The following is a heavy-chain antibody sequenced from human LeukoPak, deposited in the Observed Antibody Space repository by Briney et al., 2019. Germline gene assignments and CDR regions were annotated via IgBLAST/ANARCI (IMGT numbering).Heavy chain of an antibody. D-gene: IGHD3-10*01. Sequence: GGSLRLSCAASGFTFSSYAMSWVRQAPGKGLEWVSTISGSGGSKYYADSVKGRFTISRDNSKNTLYLQMNSLRAEDTGVYYCAKDAGYYGPGSSVGYFDYWGQGTLVTVSS. J-gene: IGHJ4*02. CDR3: AKDAGYYGPGSSVGYFDY. V-gene: IGHV3-23*01. CDR1: GFTFSSYA. CDR2: ISGSGGSK.